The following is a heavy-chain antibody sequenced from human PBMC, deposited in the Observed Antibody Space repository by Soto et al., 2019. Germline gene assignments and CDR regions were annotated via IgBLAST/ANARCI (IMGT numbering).Heavy chain of an antibody. J-gene: IGHJ4*02. V-gene: IGHV1-24*01. D-gene: IGHD3-10*01. CDR1: GYTLTELS. CDR3: ATADPYYYGSGSYYGNDY. CDR2: FDPEDGET. Sequence: ASVKVSCKVSGYTLTELSMHWVRQAPGKGLEWMGGFDPEDGETIYAQKFQGRVTMTEDTSTDTAYMELSSLRSEDTAVYYCATADPYYYGSGSYYGNDYWGQGTLVTVSS.